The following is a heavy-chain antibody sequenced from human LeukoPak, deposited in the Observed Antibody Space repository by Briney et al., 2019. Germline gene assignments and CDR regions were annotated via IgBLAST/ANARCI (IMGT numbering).Heavy chain of an antibody. J-gene: IGHJ5*02. CDR1: GGSISSTSYY. V-gene: IGHV4-39*01. CDR2: INYSGRT. D-gene: IGHD3/OR15-3a*01. CDR3: GRRGAGLNWFDP. Sequence: PSETLSLTCTVSGGSISSTSYYWGWIRQPPGQGLEWIGSINYSGRTFYNPSLKSRVTTSVDTSKNQFSLNLTYVTAADTALYFCGRRGAGLNWFDPWGQGTLVTVSS.